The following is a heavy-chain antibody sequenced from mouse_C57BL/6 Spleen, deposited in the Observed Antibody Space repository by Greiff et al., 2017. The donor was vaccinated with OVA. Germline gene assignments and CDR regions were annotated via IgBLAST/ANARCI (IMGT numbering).Heavy chain of an antibody. CDR3: ARDGNYWYFDV. V-gene: IGHV1-82*01. CDR2: IYPGDGDT. J-gene: IGHJ1*03. D-gene: IGHD2-1*01. CDR1: GYAFSSSW. Sequence: VQLQQSGPELVKPGASVKISCKASGYAFSSSWMNWVKQRPGKGLEWIGRIYPGDGDTNYNGKFKGKATLTADKSSSTAYMQLSSLTSEDSAVYFCARDGNYWYFDVWGTGTTVTVSS.